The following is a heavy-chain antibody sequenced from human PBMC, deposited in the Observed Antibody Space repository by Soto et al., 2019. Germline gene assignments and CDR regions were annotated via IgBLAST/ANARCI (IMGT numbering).Heavy chain of an antibody. Sequence: QVQLVQSGAEVKKPGSSVKVSCKASGGTFSNYALSWVRQAPGQGLEWMGDIIPIFGTTNNAQKFQGRVTITAEYVTITAYLELIRLRSDDSALSYCARRRERDNYDTTSYGWGQGTLVTVSS. V-gene: IGHV1-69*12. CDR1: GGTFSNYA. CDR2: IIPIFGTT. D-gene: IGHD3-16*01. CDR3: ARRRERDNYDTTSYG. J-gene: IGHJ1*01.